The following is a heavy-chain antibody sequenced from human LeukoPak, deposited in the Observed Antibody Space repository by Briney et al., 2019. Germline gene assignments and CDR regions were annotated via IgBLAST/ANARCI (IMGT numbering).Heavy chain of an antibody. CDR2: INSDGGST. V-gene: IGHV3-74*01. CDR1: GFTFSSYW. CDR3: ARRIQGMAPYYFDY. J-gene: IGHJ4*02. D-gene: IGHD5-24*01. Sequence: SGGSLRLSCTASGFTFSSYWVHWVRQAPGKGLVWVSRINSDGGSTSYADSVKGRFTISRDNAKNTLYLQMNSLRAEDTAVYYCARRIQGMAPYYFDYWGRGSMVTVSS.